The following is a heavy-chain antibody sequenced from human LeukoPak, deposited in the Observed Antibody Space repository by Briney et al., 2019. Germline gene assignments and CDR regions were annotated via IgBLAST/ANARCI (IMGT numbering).Heavy chain of an antibody. CDR3: AKDHGAAREGVDY. D-gene: IGHD5-24*01. V-gene: IGHV3-23*01. CDR2: ISGSGGST. J-gene: IGHJ4*02. Sequence: GGSLRLSCKASGYTFSSYAMNWVRQAPGQGLEWISAISGSGGSTYYADSVKGRFTISRDNSKNTLYLQMNSLRAEDTAVYYCAKDHGAAREGVDYWGQGTLVTVSS. CDR1: GYTFSSYA.